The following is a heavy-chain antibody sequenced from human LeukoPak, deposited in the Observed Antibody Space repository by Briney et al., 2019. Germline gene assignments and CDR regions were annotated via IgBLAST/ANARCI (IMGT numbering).Heavy chain of an antibody. CDR1: GFTFDDYA. J-gene: IGHJ4*02. Sequence: GGSLRLSCAASGFTFDDYAMHWVRHAPGKGLEWVSGISWNSGSIVYADSVKGRFTISRDNAKNSLYLQMNSLRAEDTALYYCAKDEHSSGWYVDYWGQGTLVTVSS. CDR3: AKDEHSSGWYVDY. CDR2: ISWNSGSI. V-gene: IGHV3-9*01. D-gene: IGHD6-19*01.